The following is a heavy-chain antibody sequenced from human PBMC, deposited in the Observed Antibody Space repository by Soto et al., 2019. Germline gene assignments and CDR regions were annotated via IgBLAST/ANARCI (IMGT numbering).Heavy chain of an antibody. J-gene: IGHJ4*02. CDR1: EFTFSSYG. Sequence: PGGSQRLSCTASEFTFSSYGMHWVRPAPGKGLEWVAVISYDGSNKYYADSVKGRFTISRDNSKNTLYLQMNSLRAEDTAVYYCAKGGRITGTTGSYYFDYWGQGTLVTVSS. CDR3: AKGGRITGTTGSYYFDY. D-gene: IGHD1-7*01. CDR2: ISYDGSNK. V-gene: IGHV3-30*18.